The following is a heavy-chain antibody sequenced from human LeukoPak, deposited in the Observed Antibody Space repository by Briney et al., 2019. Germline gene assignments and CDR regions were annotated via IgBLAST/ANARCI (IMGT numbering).Heavy chain of an antibody. CDR1: GFTFSNYW. J-gene: IGHJ3*02. Sequence: PGGSLRLSCEGSGFTFSNYWMGWVRQAPGKGLQWVANIKTDGSEKYYVDSVKGRFTISRDNAKNSLYLQMNSLRAEDTAVYYCARESSSWPDAFDIWGQGTMVTVSS. D-gene: IGHD6-13*01. CDR2: IKTDGSEK. CDR3: ARESSSWPDAFDI. V-gene: IGHV3-7*01.